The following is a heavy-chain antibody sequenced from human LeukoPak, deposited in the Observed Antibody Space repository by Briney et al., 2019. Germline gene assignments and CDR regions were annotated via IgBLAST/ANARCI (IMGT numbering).Heavy chain of an antibody. CDR3: ARGFYYDRRGYFDY. CDR2: INHIGDT. D-gene: IGHD3-22*01. Sequence: SETLSLTCAVYGGSFNVYYWSWISQPPGKGLEWGGEINHIGDTNYNTSLKSRVTISVDTTKKQFSLNLSSVTAADTAVYYCARGFYYDRRGYFDYWGQGSLITVSS. V-gene: IGHV4-34*01. J-gene: IGHJ4*02. CDR1: GGSFNVYY.